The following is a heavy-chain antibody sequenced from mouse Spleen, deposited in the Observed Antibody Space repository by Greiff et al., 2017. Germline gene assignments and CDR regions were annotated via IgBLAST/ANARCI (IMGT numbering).Heavy chain of an antibody. D-gene: IGHD3-1*01. J-gene: IGHJ4*01. Sequence: DVKLVESGGGLVKPGGSLNLPGPASGFPLGSYALPWVRQTPEKGLGWVEAINSNGGSTYYPDTVKDRFTISRDNAKNTLYLQMSSLRSEDTALYYCARRANTARATHAMDYWGQGTSVTVSS. CDR3: ARRANTARATHAMDY. V-gene: IGHV5-6-2*01. CDR1: GFPLGSYA. CDR2: INSNGGST.